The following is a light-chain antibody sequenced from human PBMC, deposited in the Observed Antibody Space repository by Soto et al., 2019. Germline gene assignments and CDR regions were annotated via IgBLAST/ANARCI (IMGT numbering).Light chain of an antibody. J-gene: IGLJ1*01. CDR3: FSFTTTSTHV. Sequence: QSVLTQPASVSGSPGQSITISCAGTRDDIGAYDYVSWYQQPPGNAPKLLVYEVTNRPSGVSDRFSGSKSGNTAYLTISGLQVEDEAEYFSFSFTTTSTHVFGTGTKSTVL. CDR2: EVT. CDR1: RDDIGAYDY. V-gene: IGLV2-14*01.